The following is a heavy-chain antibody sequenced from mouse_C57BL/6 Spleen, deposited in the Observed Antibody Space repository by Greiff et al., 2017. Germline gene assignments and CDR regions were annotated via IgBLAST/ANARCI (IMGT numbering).Heavy chain of an antibody. V-gene: IGHV1-52*01. CDR1: GYTFTSYW. CDR2: IDPSDSET. J-gene: IGHJ4*01. D-gene: IGHD1-1*01. CDR3: ARVTTVVAWAMDY. Sequence: QVQLQQPGAELVRPGSSVKLSCTASGYTFTSYWMHWVKQRPIQGLEWIGNIDPSDSETHYNQKFKDKATLTVDKSSSTAYMQLSSLTSEDSAVYYCARVTTVVAWAMDYWGQGTSVTVSS.